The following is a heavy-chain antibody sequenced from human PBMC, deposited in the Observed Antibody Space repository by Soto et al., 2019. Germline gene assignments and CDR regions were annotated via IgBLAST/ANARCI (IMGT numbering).Heavy chain of an antibody. Sequence: SVKVSCKASGGTFSSYAISWVRQAPGQGLEWMGGIIPIFGTANYAQKFQGRVTITADESTSTAYMELSSLRSEDTAVYYCARRGSSSVQYYYYYYGMDVWGQGTTVTVSS. J-gene: IGHJ6*02. V-gene: IGHV1-69*13. CDR2: IIPIFGTA. CDR1: GGTFSSYA. D-gene: IGHD6-6*01. CDR3: ARRGSSSVQYYYYYYGMDV.